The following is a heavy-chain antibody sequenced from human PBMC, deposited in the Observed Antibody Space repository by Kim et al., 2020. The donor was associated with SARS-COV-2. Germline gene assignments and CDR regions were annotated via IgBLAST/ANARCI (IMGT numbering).Heavy chain of an antibody. J-gene: IGHJ4*02. CDR3: ARGVRLTSIMFLVVRAFDY. CDR2: VYYTGST. V-gene: IGHV4-39*02. Sequence: SETLSLTCTVSGGSISSSAYYWGWIRQPPGKGLEWIGSVYYTGSTYYNPSLKSRVTISVDTSKNQFSLKLSSVTAADTAVYYCARGVRLTSIMFLVVRAFDYWGQGTLVTVSS. CDR1: GGSISSSAYY. D-gene: IGHD3-16*01.